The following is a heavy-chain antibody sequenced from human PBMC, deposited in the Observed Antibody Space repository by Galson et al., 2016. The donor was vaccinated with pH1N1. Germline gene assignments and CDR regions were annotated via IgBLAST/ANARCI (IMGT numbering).Heavy chain of an antibody. D-gene: IGHD3-10*01. Sequence: SVKVSCKASGYTFIVYYMHWVRQAPGHGLEWMGWINPSNGATKYAQNFQGRVTLTRDTSINTAYMELSSLTSDDTALYCCATGSGNSWFDPWGQGTLVTVSS. CDR1: GYTFIVYY. V-gene: IGHV1-2*02. CDR2: INPSNGAT. CDR3: ATGSGNSWFDP. J-gene: IGHJ5*02.